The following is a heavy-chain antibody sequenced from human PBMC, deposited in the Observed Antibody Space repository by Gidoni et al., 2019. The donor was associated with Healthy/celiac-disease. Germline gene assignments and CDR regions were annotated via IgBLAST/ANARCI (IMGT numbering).Heavy chain of an antibody. Sequence: QVQLQQSGPALVKPSQTLSLTCTVPGAPISSGDYYWCCIRQPPGQGLEWIGYIYYSGRSYYNPSLKSRVTISVDTSKNQFALKLSSVTAADTAVYYCARGSAEDAFDIWGQGTMVTVSS. CDR2: IYYSGRS. CDR1: GAPISSGDYY. CDR3: ARGSAEDAFDI. J-gene: IGHJ3*02. V-gene: IGHV4-30-4*01.